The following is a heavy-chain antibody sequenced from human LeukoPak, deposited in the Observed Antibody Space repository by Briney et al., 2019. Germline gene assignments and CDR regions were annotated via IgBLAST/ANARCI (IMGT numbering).Heavy chain of an antibody. Sequence: PGGVLRLSCEASGFTFSRFAMYWVRQAPGKGLDWIAGIFGSGGSPHYADSVQGRFTISRDNSKNTVYLQINSLRAEDTAVYYCGKAKAGYSSGQELAWPIDYWGQGTLVTVSS. CDR1: GFTFSRFA. D-gene: IGHD5-18*01. V-gene: IGHV3-23*01. J-gene: IGHJ4*02. CDR2: IFGSGGSP. CDR3: GKAKAGYSSGQELAWPIDY.